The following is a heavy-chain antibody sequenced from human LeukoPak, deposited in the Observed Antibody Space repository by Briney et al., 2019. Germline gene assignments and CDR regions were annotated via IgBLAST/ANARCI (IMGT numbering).Heavy chain of an antibody. V-gene: IGHV1-69*13. CDR2: IIPIFGTA. CDR3: ARDHQYYDFWSGYHNWFDP. Sequence: GASVKVSCKASGGTFSSYAISWVRQAPGQGLEWMGGIIPIFGTANYAQKFQGRVTITADESTSTAYMELSSLRSEDTAVYYCARDHQYYDFWSGYHNWFDPWGQGTLVAVSS. CDR1: GGTFSSYA. J-gene: IGHJ5*02. D-gene: IGHD3-3*01.